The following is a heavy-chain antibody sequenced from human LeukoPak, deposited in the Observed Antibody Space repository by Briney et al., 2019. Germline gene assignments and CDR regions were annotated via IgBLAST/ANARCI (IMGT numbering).Heavy chain of an antibody. V-gene: IGHV4-59*01. CDR2: IYYSGST. J-gene: IGHJ6*03. CDR3: ARDFWSGYYADYYYYMDV. CDR1: GGSISNYY. D-gene: IGHD3-3*01. Sequence: KPSETLSLTCTVSGGSISNYYWSWIRQPPGKGLEWIGYIYYSGSTNYNPSLKSRVTISVDTSKNQFPLKLSSVTAADTAVYYCARDFWSGYYADYYYYMDVWGKGTTVTVSS.